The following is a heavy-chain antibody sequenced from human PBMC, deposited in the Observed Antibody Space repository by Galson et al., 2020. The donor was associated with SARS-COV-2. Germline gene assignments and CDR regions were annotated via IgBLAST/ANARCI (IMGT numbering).Heavy chain of an antibody. CDR1: GFTFDDYG. V-gene: IGHV3-20*01. CDR2: INWNGGST. D-gene: IGHD3-10*01. J-gene: IGHJ4*02. Sequence: GGSLRLSCAASGFTFDDYGMSWVRQAPGKGLEWVSGINWNGGSTGYADSVKGRFTISRDNAKNSLYLQMNSLRAEDTALYHCARGHPLRWFGEMDYWGQGTLVTVSS. CDR3: ARGHPLRWFGEMDY.